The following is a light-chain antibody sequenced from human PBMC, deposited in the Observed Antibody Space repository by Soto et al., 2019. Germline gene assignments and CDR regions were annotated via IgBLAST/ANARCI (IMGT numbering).Light chain of an antibody. CDR2: DVS. CDR3: SSYTSRSTLGV. CDR1: NSDIGGYNY. J-gene: IGLJ2*01. V-gene: IGLV2-14*03. Sequence: QSALTQPASVSGSPGQSITISCTGTNSDIGGYNYVSWYPQHPGKAPKLMIYDVSNRPSGVSYRFSGSKSGNTASLTISGLQAEDEADYYCSSYTSRSTLGVFGGGTKLTVL.